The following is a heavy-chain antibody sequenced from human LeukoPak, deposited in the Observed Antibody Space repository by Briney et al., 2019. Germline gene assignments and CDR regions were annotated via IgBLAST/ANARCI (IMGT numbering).Heavy chain of an antibody. Sequence: PSETLSLTCTVSGGSIGSYYWSWIRQPPGKGLEWIGYIYYSGSTNYNPSLKSRVTISVDTSKNQFSLKLSSVTAADTAVYYCARLGREGVDYWGQGTLVTVSS. D-gene: IGHD2-15*01. CDR3: ARLGREGVDY. CDR2: IYYSGST. V-gene: IGHV4-59*08. J-gene: IGHJ4*02. CDR1: GGSIGSYY.